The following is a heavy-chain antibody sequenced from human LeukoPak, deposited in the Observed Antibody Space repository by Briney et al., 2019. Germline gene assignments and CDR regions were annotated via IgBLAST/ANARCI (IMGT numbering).Heavy chain of an antibody. J-gene: IGHJ5*02. V-gene: IGHV3-23*01. CDR1: GFTFSSYA. Sequence: PGGSLRLSCAASGFTFSSYAMSWVRQAPGKGLEWVSAIGGSGGSTYYADSVKGRFTISRDNSKNTLYLQMNSLRAEDTAVYYCAKARGPLIGVNWFDPWGQGTLVTVSS. CDR3: AKARGPLIGVNWFDP. CDR2: IGGSGGST. D-gene: IGHD3-10*01.